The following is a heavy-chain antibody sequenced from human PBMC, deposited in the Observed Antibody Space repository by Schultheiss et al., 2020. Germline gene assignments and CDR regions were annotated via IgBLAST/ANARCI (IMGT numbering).Heavy chain of an antibody. CDR3: ARDPAAAVPLDFDY. CDR1: GFTFSSYG. V-gene: IGHV3-30*03. CDR2: ISYDGSNK. J-gene: IGHJ4*02. D-gene: IGHD6-13*01. Sequence: GGSLRLSCAASGFTFSSYGMHWVRQAPGKGLEWVAVISYDGSNKYYADSVKGRFTISRDNSKNTLYLQMNSLRAEDTAVYYCARDPAAAVPLDFDYWGQGTLVTVSS.